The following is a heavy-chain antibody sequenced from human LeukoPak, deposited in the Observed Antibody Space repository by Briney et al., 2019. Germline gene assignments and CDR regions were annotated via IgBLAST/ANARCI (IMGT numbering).Heavy chain of an antibody. CDR1: GRTLSELS. D-gene: IGHD5-18*01. CDR3: VTGFTTMAVDYFDY. V-gene: IGHV1-24*01. Sequence: ASVKVSCTVSGRTLSELSIHWLRQPPGKGLEWLGGSDPEDGERIYAQMFQGRVTMTEDTSIDTAYMELSSLRSEDTAVYYCVTGFTTMAVDYFDYWGQGTLVTVSP. J-gene: IGHJ4*02. CDR2: SDPEDGER.